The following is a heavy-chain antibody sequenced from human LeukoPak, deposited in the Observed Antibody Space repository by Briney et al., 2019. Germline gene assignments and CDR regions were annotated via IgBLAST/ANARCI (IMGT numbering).Heavy chain of an antibody. D-gene: IGHD4-17*01. Sequence: GASVKVSCKASGGTFSSQGISWVRQAPGQGLEWMGRTIPILGIPTYAQKFQGRVTITANKSTSTACLELSSLRSEDTAVYYCARDLSGVTTIDYYYYALDVWGQGTTVTVSS. CDR3: ARDLSGVTTIDYYYYALDV. V-gene: IGHV1-69*04. CDR1: GGTFSSQG. J-gene: IGHJ6*02. CDR2: TIPILGIP.